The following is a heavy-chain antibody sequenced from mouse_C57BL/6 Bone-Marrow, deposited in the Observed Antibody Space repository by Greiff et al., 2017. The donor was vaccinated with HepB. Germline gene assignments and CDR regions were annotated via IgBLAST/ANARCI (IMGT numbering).Heavy chain of an antibody. J-gene: IGHJ4*01. D-gene: IGHD2-1*01. Sequence: VKLMESGPGLVQPSQSLSITCTVSGFSLTSYGVHWVRQSPGKGLEWLGVIWRGGSTDYNAAFMSRLSITKDNSKSQVFFKMNSLQADDTAIYYCAKMPGNYSFYAMDYWGQGTSVTVSS. V-gene: IGHV2-5*01. CDR2: IWRGGST. CDR1: GFSLTSYG. CDR3: AKMPGNYSFYAMDY.